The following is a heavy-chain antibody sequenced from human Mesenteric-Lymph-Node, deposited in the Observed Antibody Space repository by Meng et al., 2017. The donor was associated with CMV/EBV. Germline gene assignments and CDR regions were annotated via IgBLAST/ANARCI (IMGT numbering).Heavy chain of an antibody. J-gene: IGHJ4*02. V-gene: IGHV4-34*01. CDR2: VHHSGTT. CDR1: GGSFSGYY. Sequence: QVQLQQWGDGRLKPSETLSLTCAVYGGSFSGYYWSWIRQPPGKGLEWIGSVHHSGTTYYNPSLKGRLTISVDTSANLFSLRLTTVTAADTATYYCARRGNYDSDYSEYWGQGTLVTVSS. D-gene: IGHD3-22*01. CDR3: ARRGNYDSDYSEY.